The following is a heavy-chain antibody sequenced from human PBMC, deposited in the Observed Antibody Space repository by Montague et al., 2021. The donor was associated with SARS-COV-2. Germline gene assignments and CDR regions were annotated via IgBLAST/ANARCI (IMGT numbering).Heavy chain of an antibody. D-gene: IGHD2-15*01. CDR1: GGSSSDYY. J-gene: IGHJ4*02. CDR3: APILGTTHFYFDY. Sequence: SETLSLTCAVYGGSSSDYYWSWIRQPPGKGLEWIGEIFHNGFTKYNPSLTSRVTISIDASKNQFSLRLTSVTAADTAVYFCAPILGTTHFYFDYWDQGALVTVSS. V-gene: IGHV4-34*12. CDR2: IFHNGFT.